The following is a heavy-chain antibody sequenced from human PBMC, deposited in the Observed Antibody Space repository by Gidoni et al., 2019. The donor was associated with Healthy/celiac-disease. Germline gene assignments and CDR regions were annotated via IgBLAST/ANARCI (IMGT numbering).Heavy chain of an antibody. Sequence: QVPLTESGPVLVKPTDTLTLTCTVSGFSLSYASIGVSWIRQPPGTAMEWLAHIFSNDEKSYSTSLKSRLTISKETSKSQVVLTRTNMDPVYTATYYCARILTMAMVRGVINAFDIWGQGTMVTVSS. CDR2: IFSNDEK. V-gene: IGHV2-26*01. CDR1: GFSLSYASIG. D-gene: IGHD3-10*01. J-gene: IGHJ3*02. CDR3: ARILTMAMVRGVINAFDI.